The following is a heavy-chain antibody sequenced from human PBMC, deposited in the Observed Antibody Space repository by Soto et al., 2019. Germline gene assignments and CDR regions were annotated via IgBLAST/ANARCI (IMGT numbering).Heavy chain of an antibody. V-gene: IGHV1-18*01. CDR2: IRVHNGNT. Sequence: ASVKVSCKASGYNFINYGITWVRQAPGQGLEWMGWIRVHNGNTNYAQKLQGRVTMITDTSTSTAYMELRSLRSDDTAVYYCVRDLDGSGSYYTDYWGPGTLVTVSS. CDR1: GYNFINYG. CDR3: VRDLDGSGSYYTDY. D-gene: IGHD3-10*01. J-gene: IGHJ4*02.